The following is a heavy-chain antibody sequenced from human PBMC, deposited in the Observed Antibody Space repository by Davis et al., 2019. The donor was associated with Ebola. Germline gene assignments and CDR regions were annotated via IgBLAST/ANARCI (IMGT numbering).Heavy chain of an antibody. J-gene: IGHJ4*02. CDR3: ARDSIEGATTFDY. V-gene: IGHV3-23*01. Sequence: PGGSLRLSCAASGFTFSSYAMSWVRQAPGKGLEWVSAISGSGGSTYYADSVKGRFTISRDNAKNSLYLQMNSLRAEDTAVYYCARDSIEGATTFDYWGQGTLVTVSS. D-gene: IGHD1-26*01. CDR2: ISGSGGST. CDR1: GFTFSSYA.